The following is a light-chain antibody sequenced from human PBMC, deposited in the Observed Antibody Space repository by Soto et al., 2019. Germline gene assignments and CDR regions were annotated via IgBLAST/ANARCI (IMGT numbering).Light chain of an antibody. CDR2: KAS. Sequence: DIQMTQSPSTLSASVGDRDTITCRASQSIGISLAWYQQKPGKAPNLLIYKASSLESGVPSRFSGSGSGAEFTLTISSLQPDDFATYYCQQYSLYPWTFGQGTKVE. CDR1: QSIGIS. V-gene: IGKV1-5*03. J-gene: IGKJ1*01. CDR3: QQYSLYPWT.